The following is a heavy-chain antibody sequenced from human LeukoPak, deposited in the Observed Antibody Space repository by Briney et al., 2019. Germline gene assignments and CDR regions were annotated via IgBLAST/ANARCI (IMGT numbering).Heavy chain of an antibody. V-gene: IGHV3-7*03. CDR1: GFTFSNYW. CDR2: MKEDGSEK. Sequence: PGGSLRLSCAASGFTFSNYWMNWVRQAPGKGLEWVANMKEDGSEKYCVDCVKGRFTISRDNAMNSQYLQMNSLRAEDTAVYYCARGPNYGSRSDYFDYWGQGTLVTVSS. CDR3: ARGPNYGSRSDYFDY. J-gene: IGHJ4*02. D-gene: IGHD3-10*01.